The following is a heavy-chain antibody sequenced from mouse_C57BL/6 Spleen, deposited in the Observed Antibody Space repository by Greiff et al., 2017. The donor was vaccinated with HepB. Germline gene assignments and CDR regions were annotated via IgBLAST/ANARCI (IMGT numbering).Heavy chain of an antibody. V-gene: IGHV1-22*01. CDR2: INPNNGGT. Sequence: EVQLQQSGPELVKPGASVKMSCKASGYTFTDYNMHWVKQSHGKSLEWIGYINPNNGGTSYNQKFKGKATLTVNKSSSTAYMELRSLTSEDSAVYYCARYDYSKGGFAYWGRGTLVTVSA. CDR3: ARYDYSKGGFAY. D-gene: IGHD2-5*01. J-gene: IGHJ3*01. CDR1: GYTFTDYN.